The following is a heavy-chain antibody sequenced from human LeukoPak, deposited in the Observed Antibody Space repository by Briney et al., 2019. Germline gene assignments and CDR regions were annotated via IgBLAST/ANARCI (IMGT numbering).Heavy chain of an antibody. CDR2: INHSGST. D-gene: IGHD3-16*01. J-gene: IGHJ4*02. V-gene: IGHV4-34*01. CDR3: ARDGGRTFDY. CDR1: GGSFRGHY. Sequence: SETLSLTCAVYGGSFRGHYWTWIRQPPGKGLEWIGEINHSGSTTYNPSLNNRVTISVDTSKNQFSLKLTAVTAADTAVYYCARDGGRTFDYWGQGTLVTVSS.